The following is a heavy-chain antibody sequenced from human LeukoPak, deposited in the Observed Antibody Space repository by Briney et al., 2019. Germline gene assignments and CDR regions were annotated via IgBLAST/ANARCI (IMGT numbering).Heavy chain of an antibody. D-gene: IGHD6-6*01. CDR1: GGSISSYY. V-gene: IGHV4-4*07. CDR3: ARDREGIAARRYYFDY. J-gene: IGHJ4*02. CDR2: IYTSGST. Sequence: PSETLSLTCTVSGGSISSYYWSWIRQPAGKGLEWIGRIYTSGSTNYNPSLKSRVTMSVDTSKNRFSLKLSSVTAADTAVYYCARDREGIAARRYYFDYWGQGTLVTVSS.